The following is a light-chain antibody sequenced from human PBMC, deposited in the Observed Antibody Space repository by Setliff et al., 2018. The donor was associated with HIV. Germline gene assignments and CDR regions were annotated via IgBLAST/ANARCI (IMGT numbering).Light chain of an antibody. J-gene: IGKJ1*01. Sequence: DIVMTQSPASLAVSLGEGATIHCRSSQTILSGSNSMNYLPWYQQKPGHPPKLLIYWTYTRASGVPDRFSGGGSGADFTLTISRLQAEDVAVYYCQQYYNSPSTFGQGTKVDIK. CDR3: QQYYNSPST. CDR2: WTY. CDR1: QTILSGSNSMNY. V-gene: IGKV4-1*01.